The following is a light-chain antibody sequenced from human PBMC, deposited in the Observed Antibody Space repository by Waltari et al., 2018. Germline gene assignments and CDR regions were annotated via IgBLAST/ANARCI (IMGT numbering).Light chain of an antibody. V-gene: IGLV2-23*01. CDR3: CSYAGSSTWV. CDR2: EDN. J-gene: IGLJ3*02. Sequence: QSALTQPASVSGSPGQSITFSCTGTSGDVAKYNLVSWYQQHPGKAPKLMIYEDNKRPSGVSNRFSGSKSGNTASLTISGLQAEDEADYYCCSYAGSSTWVFGGGTKLTVL. CDR1: SGDVAKYNL.